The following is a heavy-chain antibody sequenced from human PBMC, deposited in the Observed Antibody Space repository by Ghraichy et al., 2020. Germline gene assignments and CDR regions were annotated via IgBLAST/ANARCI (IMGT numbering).Heavy chain of an antibody. D-gene: IGHD2-2*01. CDR2: IKQDGSEK. CDR1: GFTFSSYW. V-gene: IGHV3-7*01. Sequence: GGSLRLSCAATGFTFSSYWMSWVRQAPGKGLEWVANIKQDGSEKYYVDSVKGRFTISRDNAKNSLYLQMNSLRAEDTAVYYCARTYCRSTSCYWGQGTLVTVSS. CDR3: ARTYCRSTSCY. J-gene: IGHJ4*02.